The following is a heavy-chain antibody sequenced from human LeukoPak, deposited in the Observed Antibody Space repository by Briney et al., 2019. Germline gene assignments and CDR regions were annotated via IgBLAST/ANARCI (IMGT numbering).Heavy chain of an antibody. D-gene: IGHD6-19*01. J-gene: IGHJ4*02. Sequence: GGSLRLSXAASGFTFSSYGMHWVRQAPGKGLEWVAVIWYDGSNKYYADSVKGRFTISRDNSKNTLYLQMNSLRAEDTAVYYCAKDRGSSGWYDYWGQGTLVTVSS. CDR1: GFTFSSYG. V-gene: IGHV3-33*06. CDR2: IWYDGSNK. CDR3: AKDRGSSGWYDY.